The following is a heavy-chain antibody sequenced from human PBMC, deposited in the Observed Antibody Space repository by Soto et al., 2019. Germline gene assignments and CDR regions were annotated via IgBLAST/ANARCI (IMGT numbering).Heavy chain of an antibody. CDR3: ARVGVVVAATAIDY. J-gene: IGHJ4*02. Sequence: VASVKVSCKASGYTFTSYAMHWVRQAPGQRLEWMGWINAGNGNTKYSQKFQGRVTITRDTSASTAYMELSSLRSEDTAVYYCARVGVVVAATAIDYWGQGTLVTVSS. D-gene: IGHD2-15*01. CDR2: INAGNGNT. V-gene: IGHV1-3*01. CDR1: GYTFTSYA.